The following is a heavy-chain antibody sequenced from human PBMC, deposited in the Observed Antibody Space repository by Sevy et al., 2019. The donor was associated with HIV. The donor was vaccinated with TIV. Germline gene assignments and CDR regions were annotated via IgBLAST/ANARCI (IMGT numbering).Heavy chain of an antibody. D-gene: IGHD3-16*02. Sequence: SETLSLTCAVYGGSFSGYYWSWIRQPPGKGLEWIGEINHSGSTNYNPSLKSRVTISVDTSKNQFALKLSSVSVADTAVYYCARKPPNYDYVWGSYRLKGYFDYWGQGTLVTVSS. J-gene: IGHJ4*02. CDR1: GGSFSGYY. CDR2: INHSGST. CDR3: ARKPPNYDYVWGSYRLKGYFDY. V-gene: IGHV4-34*01.